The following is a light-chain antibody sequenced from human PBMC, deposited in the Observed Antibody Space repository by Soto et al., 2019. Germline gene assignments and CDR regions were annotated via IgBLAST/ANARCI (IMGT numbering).Light chain of an antibody. CDR2: GAS. Sequence: EIVLTQSPGTLSLSPGERATLSCRASQSVSSSYLAWYQQKPGQDPRLLIYGASSRATGIPDRFSGSGSGTDSTLTISRLEPEDFAVYYCQQYGSSPLYTFAQGTKLEIK. J-gene: IGKJ2*01. CDR3: QQYGSSPLYT. CDR1: QSVSSSY. V-gene: IGKV3-20*01.